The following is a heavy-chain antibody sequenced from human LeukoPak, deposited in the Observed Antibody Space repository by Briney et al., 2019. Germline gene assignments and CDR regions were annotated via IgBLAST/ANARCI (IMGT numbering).Heavy chain of an antibody. D-gene: IGHD3-22*01. V-gene: IGHV4-59*01. Sequence: PSETLSLTCAVSGGSISSYYWSWIRQPPGKGLEWIGYIYYSGSTNYNPSLKSRVTISVDTSKNQFSLKLSSVTAADTAVYYCAREGEYYDSSGYPAFDIWGQGTMVTVSS. CDR2: IYYSGST. CDR1: GGSISSYY. J-gene: IGHJ3*02. CDR3: AREGEYYDSSGYPAFDI.